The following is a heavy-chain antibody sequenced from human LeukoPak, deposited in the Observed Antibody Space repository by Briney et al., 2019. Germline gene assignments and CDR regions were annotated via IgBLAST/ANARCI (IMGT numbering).Heavy chain of an antibody. CDR2: IYPGDSDV. Sequence: GESLKISCKASGYSFTRYWIGWVRQMPGKDLEWMGIIYPGDSDVRIRPSFQGQVTISADKSIRTAYLQWSSLKASDSAMYYCARRRGDTPTVRGTYFDFWGQGTLVTVSS. J-gene: IGHJ4*02. D-gene: IGHD5-18*01. CDR1: GYSFTRYW. V-gene: IGHV5-51*01. CDR3: ARRRGDTPTVRGTYFDF.